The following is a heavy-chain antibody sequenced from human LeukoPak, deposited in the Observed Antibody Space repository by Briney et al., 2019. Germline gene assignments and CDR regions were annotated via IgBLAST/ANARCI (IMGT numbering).Heavy chain of an antibody. Sequence: SVKVSCKASGGTFSSYAISWVRQAPGQGLEWMGRIIPIFGTANYAQKFQGRVTITADKSTSTAYMELSGLRSEDTAVYYCARELMVGATLDYFDYWGQGTLVTVSS. D-gene: IGHD1-26*01. CDR3: ARELMVGATLDYFDY. CDR1: GGTFSSYA. CDR2: IIPIFGTA. J-gene: IGHJ4*02. V-gene: IGHV1-69*06.